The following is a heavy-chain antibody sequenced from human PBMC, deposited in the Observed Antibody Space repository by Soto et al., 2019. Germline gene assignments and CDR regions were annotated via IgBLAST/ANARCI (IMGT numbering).Heavy chain of an antibody. J-gene: IGHJ4*02. D-gene: IGHD6-13*01. CDR2: IWNDGSNK. Sequence: GGSLRLSCAASGFTFSGYHMHWVRQAPGKGLEWVALIWNDGSNKMYTESVKGRFTISRDNSKNTVYLQMNNLRAEDTAVYYCARIGSWALNFDYWGQGTLVTVSS. CDR3: ARIGSWALNFDY. V-gene: IGHV3-33*01. CDR1: GFTFSGYH.